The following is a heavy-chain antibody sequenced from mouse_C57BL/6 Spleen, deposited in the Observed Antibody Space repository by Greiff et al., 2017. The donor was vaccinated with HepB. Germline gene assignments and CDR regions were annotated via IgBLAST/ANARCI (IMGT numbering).Heavy chain of an antibody. V-gene: IGHV3-6*01. J-gene: IGHJ1*03. D-gene: IGHD2-3*01. CDR3: ARDGYSHWYFDV. CDR1: GYSITSGYY. CDR2: ISYDGSN. Sequence: EVQLQESGPGLVKPSQSLSLTCSVTGYSITSGYYWNWIRQFPGNKLEWMGYISYDGSNNYNPSLKNRISITRDTSKNQFFLKLNSVTTEDTATYYCARDGYSHWYFDVWGTGTTVTVSS.